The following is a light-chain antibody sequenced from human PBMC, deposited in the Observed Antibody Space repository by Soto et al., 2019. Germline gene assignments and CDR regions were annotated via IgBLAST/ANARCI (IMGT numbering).Light chain of an antibody. CDR2: DAS. Sequence: EIVLTQSPATLSLSPGERATLSCRASQSVSSYLAWYQQKPGQAPRLLIYDASNRATGIPARFSGSGSGTDFTLTISSLEPEDCAVYYCQQRSNWPPWTFGQRTKVDIK. V-gene: IGKV3-11*01. J-gene: IGKJ1*01. CDR3: QQRSNWPPWT. CDR1: QSVSSY.